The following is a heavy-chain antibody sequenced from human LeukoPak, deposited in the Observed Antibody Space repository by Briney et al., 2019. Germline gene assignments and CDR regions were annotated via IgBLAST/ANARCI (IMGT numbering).Heavy chain of an antibody. Sequence: GGSLRLSCAASGFTFSSYGMSWVRQAPGKGLEWVSAISGSGGSTYYADSVKGRFTISRDNAKNSLYLQMNSLRAEDTAVYYCASLQVGAMVDYWGQGTLVTVSS. J-gene: IGHJ4*02. D-gene: IGHD1-26*01. V-gene: IGHV3-23*01. CDR3: ASLQVGAMVDY. CDR1: GFTFSSYG. CDR2: ISGSGGST.